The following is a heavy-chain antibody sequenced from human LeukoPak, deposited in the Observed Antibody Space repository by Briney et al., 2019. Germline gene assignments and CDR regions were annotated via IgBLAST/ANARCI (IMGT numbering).Heavy chain of an antibody. CDR1: GFTFSSYG. J-gene: IGHJ2*01. V-gene: IGHV3-33*06. Sequence: PGGSLRLSCAASGFTFSSYGMHWVRQAPGKGLEWVAVIWYDGSNKYYADSVKGRFTISRDNSKNTLYLQMNSLRDEDTAVYYCAKVRPGWYLDLWGRGTRVTVSS. D-gene: IGHD1-1*01. CDR3: AKVRPGWYLDL. CDR2: IWYDGSNK.